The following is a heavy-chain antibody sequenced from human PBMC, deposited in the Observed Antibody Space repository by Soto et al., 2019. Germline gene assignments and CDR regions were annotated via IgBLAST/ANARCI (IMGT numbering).Heavy chain of an antibody. Sequence: SETLSLTCAVYGGSFSGYYWSWIRQPPGKGLEWIGEINHSGSTNYNPSLKSRVTISIDTSKNQFSLKLSSVTAADTAVYYCARDYYYGMDVWGQGTTVTVSS. CDR1: GGSFSGYY. V-gene: IGHV4-34*01. CDR3: ARDYYYGMDV. CDR2: INHSGST. J-gene: IGHJ6*02.